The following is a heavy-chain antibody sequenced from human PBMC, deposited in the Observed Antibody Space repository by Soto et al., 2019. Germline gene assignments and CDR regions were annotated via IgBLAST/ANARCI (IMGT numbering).Heavy chain of an antibody. J-gene: IGHJ4*02. Sequence: PSETLSLTCDVSGASISGYYWTWIRQPPGKGLEWIGEIDHSGSTNYNPSLKSRVTISGDTSKSQVSLQLTSMTAADTAIYYCATRSWFHSVRAPLAYWCQGTLVT. CDR1: GASISGYY. CDR3: ATRSWFHSVRAPLAY. V-gene: IGHV4-34*01. D-gene: IGHD3-10*01. CDR2: IDHSGST.